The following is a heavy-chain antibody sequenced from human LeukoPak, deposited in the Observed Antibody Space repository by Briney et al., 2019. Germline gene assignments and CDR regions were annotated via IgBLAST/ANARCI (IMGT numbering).Heavy chain of an antibody. J-gene: IGHJ4*02. CDR3: ARDSAAYYDSSGPISLYYFDY. CDR1: GYTFTSYA. D-gene: IGHD3-22*01. V-gene: IGHV7-4-1*02. Sequence: GASVKVSCKASGYTFTSYAMNWVGQAPGQGLEWMGWINTNTGNPTYAQGFTGRFVFSLDTSVSTAYLQISSLKAEDTAVYYCARDSAAYYDSSGPISLYYFDYWGQGTLVTVSS. CDR2: INTNTGNP.